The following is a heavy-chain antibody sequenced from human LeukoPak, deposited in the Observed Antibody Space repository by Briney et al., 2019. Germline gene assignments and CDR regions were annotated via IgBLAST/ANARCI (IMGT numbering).Heavy chain of an antibody. CDR3: ARGAINHCSSTSCYGEPNWFDP. V-gene: IGHV3-73*01. CDR1: GFTFSGSA. Sequence: GGSLRLSCAASGFTFSGSALHWVRQASGKGLEWVGRIRSTANGYATAYAASVKGRFTISRDDSKNTAYLQMDSLKTEDTAVYYCARGAINHCSSTSCYGEPNWFDPWGQGTLVTVSS. D-gene: IGHD2-2*01. CDR2: IRSTANGYAT. J-gene: IGHJ5*02.